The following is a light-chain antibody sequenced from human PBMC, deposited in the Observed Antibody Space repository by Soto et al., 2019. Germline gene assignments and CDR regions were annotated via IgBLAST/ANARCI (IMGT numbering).Light chain of an antibody. Sequence: DIQMTQSPSTLSAFVGDRVTITCRASQSISSWLAWYQQKPGRAPKLLIYDVSNLKRGVPSRFSGRGSGTEFTLTISSLQPDDFATYYCQQYNSYRAFGQGTKVEIK. V-gene: IGKV1-5*01. J-gene: IGKJ1*01. CDR2: DVS. CDR3: QQYNSYRA. CDR1: QSISSW.